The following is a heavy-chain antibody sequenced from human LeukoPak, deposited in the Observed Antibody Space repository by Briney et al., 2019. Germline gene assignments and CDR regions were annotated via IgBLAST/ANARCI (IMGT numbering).Heavy chain of an antibody. V-gene: IGHV4-59*01. CDR1: GGSISSYY. Sequence: SETLSLTCTVSGGSISSYYWSWIRQPPGKGLEWIGYIYYSGSTNYNPSLKSRVTISVDTSKNQFSLKLSSVTAADTAVYYCARSRLYYDSSGYYDYWGQGTLVTVSS. CDR2: IYYSGST. D-gene: IGHD3-22*01. CDR3: ARSRLYYDSSGYYDY. J-gene: IGHJ4*02.